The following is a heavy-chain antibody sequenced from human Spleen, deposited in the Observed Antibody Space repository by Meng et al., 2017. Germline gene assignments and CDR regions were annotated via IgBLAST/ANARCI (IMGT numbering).Heavy chain of an antibody. CDR1: GFTVRSYY. Sequence: GESLKISCAASGFTVRSYYMSWVRQAPGKGLEWVSVIYSGGSTYYTNSVKGRFTISRDNSKNTMYLHMDSLRAEDTAVYYCARGPGSYDSRGYFLNDVFDIWGQGTMVTVSS. CDR2: IYSGGST. D-gene: IGHD3-22*01. V-gene: IGHV3-66*02. J-gene: IGHJ3*02. CDR3: ARGPGSYDSRGYFLNDVFDI.